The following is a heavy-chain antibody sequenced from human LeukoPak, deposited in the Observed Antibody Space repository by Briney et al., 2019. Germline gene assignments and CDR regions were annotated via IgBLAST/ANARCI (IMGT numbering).Heavy chain of an antibody. CDR3: ARYGSGSYSYYYYGMDV. CDR2: IYSGGST. Sequence: GGSLRLSCAASGFTVSSNYMSWVRQAPGKGLEWVSVIYSGGSTYYADSVKGRFTISRDNSKNTLYLQMNSLRVEDTAVYYCARYGSGSYSYYYYGMDVWGQGTTVTVSS. V-gene: IGHV3-53*01. CDR1: GFTVSSNY. D-gene: IGHD3-10*01. J-gene: IGHJ6*02.